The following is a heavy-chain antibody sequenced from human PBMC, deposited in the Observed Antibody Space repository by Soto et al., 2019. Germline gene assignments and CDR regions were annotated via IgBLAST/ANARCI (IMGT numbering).Heavy chain of an antibody. CDR2: VDVGGGST. D-gene: IGHD6-25*01. CDR3: ARDSGPAGGGACDV. Sequence: EVQLLESGGGLVQPGGSLRLSCAASGFTFSTHAMIWVRQAPGKGLNWVSTVDVGGGSTYYTDSVKGRFTVSRDNSKKTVYLLLNTLRAEDTAIYFCARDSGPAGGGACDVWGQGTLVNVSS. V-gene: IGHV3-23*01. CDR1: GFTFSTHA. J-gene: IGHJ3*01.